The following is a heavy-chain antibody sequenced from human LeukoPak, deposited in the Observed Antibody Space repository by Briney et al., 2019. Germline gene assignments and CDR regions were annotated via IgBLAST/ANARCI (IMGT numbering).Heavy chain of an antibody. D-gene: IGHD3-22*01. Sequence: GGSLRLSCAASGFTFSSYAMHWVRQAPGKGLEWVAVISYDGSNKYYTDSVKGRFTISRDNSKNTLYLQMNSLRAEDTAVYYCASEMKEFYYDSSGAFDIWGQGTMVTVSS. CDR3: ASEMKEFYYDSSGAFDI. J-gene: IGHJ3*02. V-gene: IGHV3-30-3*01. CDR1: GFTFSSYA. CDR2: ISYDGSNK.